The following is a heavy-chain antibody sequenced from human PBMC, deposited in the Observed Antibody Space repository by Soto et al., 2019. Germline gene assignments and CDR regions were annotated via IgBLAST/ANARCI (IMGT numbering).Heavy chain of an antibody. CDR2: IWYDGRNK. D-gene: IGHD6-19*01. CDR3: VKTGSGWYFDY. CDR1: GFTFSEYG. Sequence: PGGSLRLFCAASGFTFSEYGMHCVRQAPGKGLQWVAGIWYDGRNKYYADSGKGRFTISRDNSKNSVYLQMNSLRAEDTAVYYCVKTGSGWYFDYWGQGT. J-gene: IGHJ4*02. V-gene: IGHV3-30*02.